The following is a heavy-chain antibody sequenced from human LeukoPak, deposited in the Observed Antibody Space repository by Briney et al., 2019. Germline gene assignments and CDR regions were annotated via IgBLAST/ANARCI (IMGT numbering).Heavy chain of an antibody. Sequence: GGSLRLSCAASGFTFSNAWMSWVRQAPGKGLEWVGRIKSKTDGGTTDYTAPVKGRFTISRDDSKNTLYLQMNSLKTEDTAVYYCTTALTYYYDSSGYFPADYWGQGTLVTVSS. D-gene: IGHD3-22*01. V-gene: IGHV3-15*01. CDR2: IKSKTDGGTT. CDR1: GFTFSNAW. CDR3: TTALTYYYDSSGYFPADY. J-gene: IGHJ4*02.